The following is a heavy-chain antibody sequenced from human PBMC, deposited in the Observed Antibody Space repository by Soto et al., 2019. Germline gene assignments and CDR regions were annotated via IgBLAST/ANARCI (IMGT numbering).Heavy chain of an antibody. CDR2: IYYSGSS. CDR1: GGSISSGGYY. D-gene: IGHD5-18*01. Sequence: QVQLQESCPGLVKPSQTLSLTCTVSGGSISSGGYYWSWIRQHPGKGLAWIVYIYYSGSSYYNASLKSRVTISVDTSKNQFSLKLSSVTAADTAVYYCARDSRQGNGYQFAYWGKGTLVTVSS. J-gene: IGHJ4*02. V-gene: IGHV4-31*03. CDR3: ARDSRQGNGYQFAY.